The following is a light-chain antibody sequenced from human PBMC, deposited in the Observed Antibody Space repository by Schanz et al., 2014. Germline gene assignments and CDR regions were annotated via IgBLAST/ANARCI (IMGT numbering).Light chain of an antibody. J-gene: IGKJ4*01. Sequence: EIVLTQSPGTLSLSPGDRATLSCRASQSVSSSYLAWYQQKPGQAPRLLICGASSRATGIPDRFSGSGSGTDFTLTISRLEPEDFAVYYCQQYGSSPPKLTFGGGTKVEIK. V-gene: IGKV3-20*01. CDR1: QSVSSSY. CDR3: QQYGSSPPKLT. CDR2: GAS.